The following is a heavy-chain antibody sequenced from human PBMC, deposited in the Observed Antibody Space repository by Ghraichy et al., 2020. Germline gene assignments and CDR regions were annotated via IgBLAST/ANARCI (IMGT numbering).Heavy chain of an antibody. CDR3: AREIVGSWYPEPFDY. CDR1: GGSISSYY. J-gene: IGHJ4*02. V-gene: IGHV4-4*07. D-gene: IGHD6-13*01. Sequence: SETLSLTCTVSGGSISSYYWSWIRQPAGKGLEWIGRIYTSGSTNYNPSLKSRVTMSVDTSKNQFSLKLSSVTAADTAVYYCAREIVGSWYPEPFDYWGQGTLVTVSS. CDR2: IYTSGST.